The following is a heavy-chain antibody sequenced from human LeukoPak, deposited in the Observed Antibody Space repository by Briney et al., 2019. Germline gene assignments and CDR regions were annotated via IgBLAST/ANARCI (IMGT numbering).Heavy chain of an antibody. Sequence: GGSLRLSCAASGFTFDDYGMSWVRQAPGKGLEWVSGINWNGGSTGYADSVKGRFTISRDNAKNSLYLQMNSLRAEDTALYHCAREMYSSGWYYYGMDVWGQGTTVIVSS. CDR1: GFTFDDYG. V-gene: IGHV3-20*01. CDR2: INWNGGST. J-gene: IGHJ6*02. D-gene: IGHD6-19*01. CDR3: AREMYSSGWYYYGMDV.